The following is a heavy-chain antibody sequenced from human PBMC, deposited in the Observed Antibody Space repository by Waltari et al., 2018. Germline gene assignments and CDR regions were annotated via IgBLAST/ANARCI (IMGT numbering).Heavy chain of an antibody. Sequence: QVQLVQSGAEVKKPGASVKVSCKVSGYTLTELSMHWVRPAPGKGLEWMGGFVPEQGETIYAQKFQGRVTMTEDTSTDTAYMELSMLRSEDTAVYYCAKDSSQGVAVAGYNWFDPWGQGTLVTVSS. CDR3: AKDSSQGVAVAGYNWFDP. CDR2: FVPEQGET. CDR1: GYTLTELS. J-gene: IGHJ5*02. V-gene: IGHV1-24*01. D-gene: IGHD6-19*01.